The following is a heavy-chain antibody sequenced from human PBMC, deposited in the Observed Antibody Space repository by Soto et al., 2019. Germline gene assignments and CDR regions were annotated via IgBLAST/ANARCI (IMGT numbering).Heavy chain of an antibody. V-gene: IGHV4-30-4*01. CDR1: GGSISSGDYY. D-gene: IGHD4-17*01. CDR3: ARTYGDSPLFDY. J-gene: IGHJ4*02. Sequence: SETLSLTCTVSGGSISSGDYYWSWIRQPPGKGLEWIGYIYYSGSTYYNPSLKSRVTISVDTSKSQFSLKLSSVTAADTAVYYCARTYGDSPLFDYWGQGTLVTVSS. CDR2: IYYSGST.